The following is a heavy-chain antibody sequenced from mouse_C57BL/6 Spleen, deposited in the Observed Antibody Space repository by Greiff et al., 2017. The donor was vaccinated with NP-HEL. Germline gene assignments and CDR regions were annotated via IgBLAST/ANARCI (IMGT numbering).Heavy chain of an antibody. CDR1: GYTFTSYW. J-gene: IGHJ2*01. Sequence: QVQLQQPGAELVRPGSSVKLSCKASGYTFTSYWIHWVKQRPIQGLEWIGNIDPSDSETHYNQKFKDKATLTVDKSSSTAYMQLSSLTSEDSAVYYCARGGTYYSNSDYWGQGTTLTVSS. CDR3: ARGGTYYSNSDY. D-gene: IGHD2-5*01. CDR2: IDPSDSET. V-gene: IGHV1-52*01.